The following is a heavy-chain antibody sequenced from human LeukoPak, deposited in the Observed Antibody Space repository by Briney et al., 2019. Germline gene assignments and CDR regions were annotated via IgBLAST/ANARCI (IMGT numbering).Heavy chain of an antibody. V-gene: IGHV1-2*02. J-gene: IGHJ4*02. Sequence: ASVKVSCKASGYTFTGYYMHWVRQAPGQGLEWMGWINPNSGDTNYAQKFQGRVTMTRDTSISTAYMELSRLRFDDTAVYYCTSGGFDSSGYYYLDYWGQGTLVTVSS. CDR1: GYTFTGYY. D-gene: IGHD3-22*01. CDR3: TSGGFDSSGYYYLDY. CDR2: INPNSGDT.